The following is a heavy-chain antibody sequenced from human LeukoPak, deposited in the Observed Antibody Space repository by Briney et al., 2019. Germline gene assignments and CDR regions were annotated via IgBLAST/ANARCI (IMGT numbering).Heavy chain of an antibody. V-gene: IGHV4-59*08. J-gene: IGHJ3*02. Sequence: SETLSLTCAVSGGSINSYYWSWIRQPPGPGLEWIAYIYSSGDSNYNPSFKSRVTISVDTSKNQFSLKLTSVAAADTAIYYCARQPSGAAAFDIWGQGTMVIVSS. CDR3: ARQPSGAAAFDI. CDR1: GGSINSYY. CDR2: IYSSGDS. D-gene: IGHD6-13*01.